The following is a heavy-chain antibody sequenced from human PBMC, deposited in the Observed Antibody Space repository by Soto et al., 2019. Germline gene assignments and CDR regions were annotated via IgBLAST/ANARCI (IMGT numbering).Heavy chain of an antibody. D-gene: IGHD5-12*01. CDR2: IYYSGST. J-gene: IGHJ4*02. V-gene: IGHV4-39*07. CDR1: GGSISSSSYY. CDR3: AGEGGGYSGYLRPY. Sequence: SETLSLTCTVSGGSISSSSYYWGWIRQPPGKGLEWIGSIYYSGSTYYNPSLKSRVTISVDTSKNQFSLKLSSVTAADTAVYYCAGEGGGYSGYLRPYWGQGTLVTVS.